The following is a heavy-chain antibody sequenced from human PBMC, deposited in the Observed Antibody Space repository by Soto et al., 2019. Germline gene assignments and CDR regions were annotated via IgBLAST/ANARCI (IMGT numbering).Heavy chain of an antibody. CDR1: GGTFSSYA. CDR3: ASSAAAGTPPGGFDP. Sequence: QVQLVQSGAEVKKPGSSVKVSCKASGGTFSSYAISWVRQAPGQGLEWMGGIIPIFGTANYAQKFQGRVTVTADESTSTAYMELSSLRSEDTAVYYCASSAAAGTPPGGFDPWGQGTLVTVSS. J-gene: IGHJ5*02. CDR2: IIPIFGTA. D-gene: IGHD6-13*01. V-gene: IGHV1-69*01.